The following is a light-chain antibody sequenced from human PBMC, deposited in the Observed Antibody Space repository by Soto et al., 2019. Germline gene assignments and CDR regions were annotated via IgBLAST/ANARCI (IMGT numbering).Light chain of an antibody. J-gene: IGLJ3*02. CDR2: LNSDGSH. CDR1: SGHSSYS. CDR3: QPWGTGFQV. V-gene: IGLV4-69*01. Sequence: QSVLTQSPSASASLGASVKLTCTLSSGHSSYSIAWHQQQPEKGPRYLMNLNSDGSHNKGDGIPDRFSGSSSGAERYLTISSLQSEDEGDYYCQPWGTGFQVFGGGTKLTVL.